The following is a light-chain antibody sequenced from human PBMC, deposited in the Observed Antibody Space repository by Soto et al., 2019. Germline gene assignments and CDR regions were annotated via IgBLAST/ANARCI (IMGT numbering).Light chain of an antibody. CDR3: QQYNNWPYT. V-gene: IGKV3-15*01. CDR1: QSVSSN. Sequence: EIVMTQSPATLSVSPGERATLSCRASQSVSSNLAWYQQKPGQAPRLLIYGASTRATGIPARFSGSGSGTEFTLHISSLQYEDVAVYYCQQYNNWPYTFGQGTKLEIK. CDR2: GAS. J-gene: IGKJ2*01.